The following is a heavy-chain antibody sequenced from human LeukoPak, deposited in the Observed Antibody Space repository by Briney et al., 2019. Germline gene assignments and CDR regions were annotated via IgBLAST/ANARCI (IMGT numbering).Heavy chain of an antibody. CDR2: ISYDGSNK. D-gene: IGHD6-6*01. V-gene: IGHV3-30-3*01. CDR3: AKGSAAARPSYFDN. Sequence: AGGSLRLSCAASGFTFSSYAMHWVRQAPGKGLEWVSVISYDGSNKYYADSVKGRFTISRDNSKNTLYLQMNSLTAEDTAVYFCAKGSAAARPSYFDNWGQGTLVTVSS. J-gene: IGHJ4*02. CDR1: GFTFSSYA.